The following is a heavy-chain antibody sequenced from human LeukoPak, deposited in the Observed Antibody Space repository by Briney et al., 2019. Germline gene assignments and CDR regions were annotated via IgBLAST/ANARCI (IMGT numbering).Heavy chain of an antibody. Sequence: GGSLRLSCVASGFTFSSYAMSWVRQAPGRELEWVSAISGSGGVTYFADSVKGRFTISRDNSKNMLYLQMNSLRAEDTAVYYCAKNDSGWYYFDYWGQGTLVTVSS. V-gene: IGHV3-23*01. CDR1: GFTFSSYA. CDR2: ISGSGGVT. D-gene: IGHD6-19*01. J-gene: IGHJ4*02. CDR3: AKNDSGWYYFDY.